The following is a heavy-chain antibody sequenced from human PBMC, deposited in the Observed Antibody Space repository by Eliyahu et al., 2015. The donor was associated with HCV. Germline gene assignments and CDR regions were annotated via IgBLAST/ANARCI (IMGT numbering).Heavy chain of an antibody. CDR2: IYPADSDT. Sequence: EVQLVQSGPEVKKPGESLKISCKGSEYSFPNYWIGWVXXXPGKGLEWVGIIYPADSDTRYSPSFQGQVTISADKSITTAYLQWSSLKASDTAVYYCAGGSSGWFPXYFDFWGQGTLVTVSS. CDR3: AGGSSGWFPXYFDF. J-gene: IGHJ4*02. CDR1: EYSFPNYW. V-gene: IGHV5-51*01. D-gene: IGHD6-19*01.